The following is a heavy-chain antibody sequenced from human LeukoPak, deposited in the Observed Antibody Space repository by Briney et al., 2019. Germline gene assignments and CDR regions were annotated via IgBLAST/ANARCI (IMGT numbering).Heavy chain of an antibody. V-gene: IGHV3-23*01. D-gene: IGHD3-22*01. CDR2: ISGSGGST. CDR1: GFTFGSYA. J-gene: IGHJ4*02. Sequence: GGSLRLSCAASGFTFGSYAMSWVRQAPGKGLEWVSAISGSGGSTYYADSVKGRFTISRDNSKNTLYLQMNSLRAEDTAVYYCAKDALTHYYDSSGYYPFDYWGQGTLVTVSS. CDR3: AKDALTHYYDSSGYYPFDY.